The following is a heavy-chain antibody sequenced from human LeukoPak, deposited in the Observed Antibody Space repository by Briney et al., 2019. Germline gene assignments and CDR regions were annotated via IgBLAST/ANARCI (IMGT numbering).Heavy chain of an antibody. CDR2: ISSSSSSYI. CDR1: GFTFSSYS. V-gene: IGHV3-21*01. D-gene: IGHD3-10*01. J-gene: IGHJ4*02. Sequence: GGSLRLSCAASGFTFSSYSMNWVRQAPGKGLEWVSSISSSSSSYIYYADSVKGRFTISRDNAKNSLYLQMNSLRAEDTAVYYCARDLAELLWFGELLQRWRRFDYWGQGTLVTVSS. CDR3: ARDLAELLWFGELLQRWRRFDY.